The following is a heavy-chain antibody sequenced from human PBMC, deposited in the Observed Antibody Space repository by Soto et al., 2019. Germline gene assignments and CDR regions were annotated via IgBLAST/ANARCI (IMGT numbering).Heavy chain of an antibody. D-gene: IGHD1-1*01. J-gene: IGHJ6*03. CDR1: GYTFTSYD. V-gene: IGHV1-8*01. Sequence: GASVKVSCKASGYTFTSYDINWVRQATGQGLERMGWMNPNSGNTGYAQKFQGRVTMTRNTSISTAYMELSSLRSEDTAVYYCALGVRYLFRNVGHYYYFMDFWGKGTSVIVSS. CDR2: MNPNSGNT. CDR3: ALGVRYLFRNVGHYYYFMDF.